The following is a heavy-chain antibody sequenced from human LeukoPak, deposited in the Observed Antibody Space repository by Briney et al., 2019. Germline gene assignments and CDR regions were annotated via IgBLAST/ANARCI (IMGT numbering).Heavy chain of an antibody. CDR2: IWYDGSNK. D-gene: IGHD6-19*01. Sequence: GGSLRLSCAASGFTFSSYGMHWVRQAPGKGLEWVAVIWYDGSNKYYADSVKGRFTISRDNSKNTLYLQMNSLRAEDTAVYYCAKDEVGSSGWCFDYWGQGTLVTVSS. CDR3: AKDEVGSSGWCFDY. V-gene: IGHV3-30*02. J-gene: IGHJ4*02. CDR1: GFTFSSYG.